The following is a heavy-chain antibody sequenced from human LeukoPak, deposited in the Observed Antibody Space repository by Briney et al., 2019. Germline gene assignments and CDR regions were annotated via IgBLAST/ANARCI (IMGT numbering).Heavy chain of an antibody. Sequence: ASVKVSCKASGYTFTSYDINWVRQATGQGLEWMGWMNPNSGNTGYAQKFQGRVTITADKSTSTAYMELSGLRSEDTAVYYCARDGSGDEWDYYYGMDVWGQGTTVTVSS. V-gene: IGHV1-8*01. J-gene: IGHJ6*02. D-gene: IGHD3-10*01. CDR2: MNPNSGNT. CDR1: GYTFTSYD. CDR3: ARDGSGDEWDYYYGMDV.